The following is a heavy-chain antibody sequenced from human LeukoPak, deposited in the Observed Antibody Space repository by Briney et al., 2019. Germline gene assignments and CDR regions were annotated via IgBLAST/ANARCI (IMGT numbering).Heavy chain of an antibody. J-gene: IGHJ4*02. CDR1: GGTFSSYA. CDR2: IIPILGIA. CDR3: ARDRDSIAVAGSPRYCDY. V-gene: IGHV1-69*04. Sequence: SVKVSCKASGGTFSSYAISWVRQAPGQGLEWMGRIIPILGIANYAQKFQGRVTMTTDASTNTAYMELRSLTYDDTAVYYCARDRDSIAVAGSPRYCDYWGQGSLVTVSS. D-gene: IGHD6-19*01.